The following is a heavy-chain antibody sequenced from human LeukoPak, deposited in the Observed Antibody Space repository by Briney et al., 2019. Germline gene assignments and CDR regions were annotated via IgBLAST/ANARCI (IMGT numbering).Heavy chain of an antibody. Sequence: SETLSLTCTVSGGSISSYYWSWIRQPAGKGLEWIGRIYTSGSTNYNPSLKSRVTMSVDTSKNQFSLKLSSVTAADTAVYYCARDRAVCSSTSCYIYYCYYGMDVWGQGTTVTVSS. CDR1: GGSISSYY. CDR2: IYTSGST. V-gene: IGHV4-4*07. D-gene: IGHD2-2*02. J-gene: IGHJ6*02. CDR3: ARDRAVCSSTSCYIYYCYYGMDV.